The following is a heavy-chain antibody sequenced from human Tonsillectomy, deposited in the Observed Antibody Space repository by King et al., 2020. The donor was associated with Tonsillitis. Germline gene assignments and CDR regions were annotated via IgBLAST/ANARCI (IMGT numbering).Heavy chain of an antibody. J-gene: IGHJ5*02. CDR2: IYYSGST. CDR3: ARPEYYYDSSGYYDNWFDP. Sequence: QLQESGPGLVKPSETLSLTCTVSGGSISSSSYYWGWIRQPPGKGLEWIGSIYYSGSTYYNPSLKSRVTISVDTSKNQFSLKVSSVTAADTAVYYCARPEYYYDSSGYYDNWFDPWGQGTLVTVSS. CDR1: GGSISSSSYY. D-gene: IGHD3-22*01. V-gene: IGHV4-39*01.